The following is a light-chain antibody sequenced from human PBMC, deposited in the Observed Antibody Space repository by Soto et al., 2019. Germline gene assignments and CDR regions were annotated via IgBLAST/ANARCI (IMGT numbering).Light chain of an antibody. Sequence: EMVMTQSPATLSVSPGERATLSCRASQSVSSNLAWYQQKPGQAPRLLIYGASTRATGIPARFSGSGSGTEFTLTISSLQSEDFAVYYCQQYNNWPWGTFGQGTKVDIK. J-gene: IGKJ1*01. CDR3: QQYNNWPWGT. CDR1: QSVSSN. V-gene: IGKV3-15*01. CDR2: GAS.